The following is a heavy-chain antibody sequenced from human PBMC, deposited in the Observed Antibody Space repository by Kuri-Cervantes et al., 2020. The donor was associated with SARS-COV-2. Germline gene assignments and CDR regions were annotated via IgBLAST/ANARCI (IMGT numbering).Heavy chain of an antibody. CDR3: AKSMSIAAPASDY. D-gene: IGHD6-13*01. CDR2: ISNSGGST. CDR1: GFTFSSYS. V-gene: IGHV3-23*01. Sequence: GGSLRLSCAASGFTFSSYSINWVRQAPGKGLEWVSTISNSGGSTYYADSVKGRFTISRDNSKNTLYLQMNSLRADDTAVYYCAKSMSIAAPASDYWGQGSLVTVSS. J-gene: IGHJ4*02.